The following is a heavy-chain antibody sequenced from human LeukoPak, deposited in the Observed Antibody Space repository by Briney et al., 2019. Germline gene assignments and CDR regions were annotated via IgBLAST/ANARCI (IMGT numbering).Heavy chain of an antibody. J-gene: IGHJ6*03. CDR2: IRYDGINK. CDR1: EFTFRTYG. Sequence: GGSLRLSCAASEFTFRTYGMHWVRQAPGKGLEWVAFIRYDGINKYYADSMKGRFTISRDNSKNTLYLQMNSLRAEDTAVYYCAKEGEEEQWVYYYYYMDVWGKGTTVTVSS. D-gene: IGHD6-19*01. CDR3: AKEGEEEQWVYYYYYMDV. V-gene: IGHV3-30*02.